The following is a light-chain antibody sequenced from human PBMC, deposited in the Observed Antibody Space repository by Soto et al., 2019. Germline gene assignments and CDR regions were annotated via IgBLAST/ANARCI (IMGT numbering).Light chain of an antibody. V-gene: IGKV3-15*01. CDR3: QPYNNWPLT. CDR2: DTS. J-gene: IGKJ4*01. Sequence: EIVLTQSPGTLSLSPGERATLSCRASQSVSSSYLAWYQQKPGQAPRLLIYDTSTRATGVQARFSGSRSGPEFTLTIKSLQSEDFAIYYCQPYNNWPLTFGGGTKVDIK. CDR1: QSVSSSY.